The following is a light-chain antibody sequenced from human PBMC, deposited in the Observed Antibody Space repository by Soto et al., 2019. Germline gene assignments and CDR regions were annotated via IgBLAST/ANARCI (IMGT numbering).Light chain of an antibody. CDR1: KSVSSNY. Sequence: EIVLTQSPGTLSLSPGERATLSCRASKSVSSNYLAWYQQKPGQAPRLLIYGASSRATGIPDRFSGSGSGTDFALTISRLEPEDFAMYYCQQYGSLSFTFGPGTKVDI. V-gene: IGKV3-20*01. CDR3: QQYGSLSFT. J-gene: IGKJ3*01. CDR2: GAS.